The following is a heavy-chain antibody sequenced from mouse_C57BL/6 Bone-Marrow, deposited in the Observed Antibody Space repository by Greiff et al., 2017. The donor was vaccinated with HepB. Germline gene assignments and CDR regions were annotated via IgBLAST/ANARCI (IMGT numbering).Heavy chain of an antibody. Sequence: QVQLQQPGAELVMPGASVKLSCKASGYTFTSYWMHWVKQRPGQGLEWIGEIDPSDNYTNYNQKFKGKSTLTVDKSSSTAYMQLSSLTSEDSAVYYCARTSFHYYGSSYLYYFDYWGQGTTLTVSS. CDR3: ARTSFHYYGSSYLYYFDY. CDR2: IDPSDNYT. D-gene: IGHD1-1*01. V-gene: IGHV1-69*01. CDR1: GYTFTSYW. J-gene: IGHJ2*01.